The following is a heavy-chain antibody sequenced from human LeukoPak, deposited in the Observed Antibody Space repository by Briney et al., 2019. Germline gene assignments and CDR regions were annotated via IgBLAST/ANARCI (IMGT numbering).Heavy chain of an antibody. D-gene: IGHD2-2*01. CDR2: VSYRGSI. CDR3: ARRHYAAWIDP. Sequence: SETLSLTCSVSGHSISESDYHWYWAWIRHARGKGLEWIGSVSYRGSIRYNPALKTRVTISVDVSKNQFSLNLNSVTATDTAVYYCARRHYAAWIDPWGQGTLVTVSS. CDR1: GHSISESDYHWY. V-gene: IGHV4-39*01. J-gene: IGHJ5*02.